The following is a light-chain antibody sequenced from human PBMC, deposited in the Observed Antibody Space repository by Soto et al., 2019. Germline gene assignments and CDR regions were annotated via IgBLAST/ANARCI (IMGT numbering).Light chain of an antibody. Sequence: EVILTQFPATLSMSPREGATLSFRASENIRTSLAWYQHRPVQPPRLLIYDALNRATGIPPRFSGGGSGTDFTFTISGLVPEDFVVDYYQQRASWPPFTFGGGTKVEIK. CDR3: QQRASWPPFT. V-gene: IGKV3-11*01. CDR1: ENIRTS. J-gene: IGKJ4*01. CDR2: DAL.